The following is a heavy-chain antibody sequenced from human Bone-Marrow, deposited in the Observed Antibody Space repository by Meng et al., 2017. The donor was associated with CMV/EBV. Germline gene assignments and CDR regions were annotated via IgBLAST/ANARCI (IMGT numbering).Heavy chain of an antibody. D-gene: IGHD1-1*01. Sequence: WVRQAPGQGLEWMGWTYYRSKWYNDYAVSVKSRITINPDTSKNQFSLQLNSVTPEDTAVYYCASESVGPTGTTSPLDYWGQGTLVTVSS. J-gene: IGHJ4*02. V-gene: IGHV6-1*01. CDR2: TYYRSKWYN. CDR3: ASESVGPTGTTSPLDY.